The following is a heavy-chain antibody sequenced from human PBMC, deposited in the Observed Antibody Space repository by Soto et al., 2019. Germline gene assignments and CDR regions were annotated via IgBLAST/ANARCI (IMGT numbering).Heavy chain of an antibody. CDR3: ATAPRTVTTWDDWFDP. CDR1: GYTLTELS. V-gene: IGHV1-24*01. D-gene: IGHD4-4*01. Sequence: QVQLVQSGAEVKKPGASVKVSCKVSGYTLTELSMHWVRQAPGKGLEWMGGFDPEDGETIYAQKFQGRVTMTEDTSTDTAYMELSSLRSEDTAVYYCATAPRTVTTWDDWFDPWGQGTLVTVSS. CDR2: FDPEDGET. J-gene: IGHJ5*02.